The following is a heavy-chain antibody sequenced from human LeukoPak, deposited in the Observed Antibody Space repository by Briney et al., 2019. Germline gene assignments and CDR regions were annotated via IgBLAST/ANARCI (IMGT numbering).Heavy chain of an antibody. CDR3: AKGGKERSSWYTY. CDR2: TYYRSKWYN. J-gene: IGHJ4*02. Sequence: SQTLSLTCAISGDSVSSNSAAWNWIRQSPSRGLERLGRTYYRSKWYNDYAVSVESRITINPDTSKNQFSLQLNSVTPEDTAVYYCAKGGKERSSWYTYWGQGTLVTVSS. V-gene: IGHV6-1*01. CDR1: GDSVSSNSAA. D-gene: IGHD6-13*01.